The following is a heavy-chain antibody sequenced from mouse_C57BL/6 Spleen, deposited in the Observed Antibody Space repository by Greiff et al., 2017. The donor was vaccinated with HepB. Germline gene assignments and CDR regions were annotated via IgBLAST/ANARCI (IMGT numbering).Heavy chain of an antibody. CDR2: IDPSDSYT. CDR1: GYTFTSYW. Sequence: QVQLQQPGAELVKPGASVKLSCKASGYTFTSYWMQWVKQRPGQGLEWIGEIDPSDSYTNYNQKFKGKATLTVDTASSTAYMQLSSLTSEDSAVYYCARGGSTTGWYFDVWGTGTTVTVSS. J-gene: IGHJ1*03. V-gene: IGHV1-50*01. CDR3: ARGGSTTGWYFDV. D-gene: IGHD1-1*01.